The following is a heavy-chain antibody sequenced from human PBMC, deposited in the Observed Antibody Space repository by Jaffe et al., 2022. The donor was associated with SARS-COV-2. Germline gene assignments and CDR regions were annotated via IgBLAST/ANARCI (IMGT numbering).Heavy chain of an antibody. J-gene: IGHJ6*02. D-gene: IGHD6-13*01. Sequence: QVQLVQSGAEVKKPGASVKVSCKASGYTFTGYYMHWVRQAPGQGLEWMGRINPNSGGTNYAQKFQGRVTMTRDTSISTAYMELSRLRSDDTAVYYCATGVEQQPPQGDYYGMDVWGQGTTVTVSS. CDR2: INPNSGGT. CDR3: ATGVEQQPPQGDYYGMDV. V-gene: IGHV1-2*06. CDR1: GYTFTGYY.